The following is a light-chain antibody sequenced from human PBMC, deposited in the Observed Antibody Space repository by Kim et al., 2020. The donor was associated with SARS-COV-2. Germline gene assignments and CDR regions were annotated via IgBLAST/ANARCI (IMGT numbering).Light chain of an antibody. CDR2: QDS. V-gene: IGLV3-1*01. J-gene: IGLJ1*01. CDR1: KLGDKY. CDR3: QAWDSSTEV. Sequence: LSPGQTASIACSGDKLGDKYAGWYQRKPGQSPVLVIYQDSKRPSGIPERLSGSNSGNTATLTISGTQAMDEADYYCQAWDSSTEVFGTGTKVTVL.